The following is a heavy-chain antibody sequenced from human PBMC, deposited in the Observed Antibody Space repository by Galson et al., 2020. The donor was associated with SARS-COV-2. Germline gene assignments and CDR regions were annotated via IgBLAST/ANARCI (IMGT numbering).Heavy chain of an antibody. J-gene: IGHJ3*02. CDR3: ARGGGYYYYDAFVS. D-gene: IGHD3-22*01. CDR1: GGSISSGSYY. V-gene: IGHV4-61*02. CDR2: IYTSGST. Sequence: SETLSLTCTVPGGSISSGSYYWSWIRQPAGKGLEWIGRIYTSGSTNYNPSLKSRVTISVDTSKNQFSLKLSSVTAADTAVYYCARGGGYYYYDAFVSWGQGTMVTVSS.